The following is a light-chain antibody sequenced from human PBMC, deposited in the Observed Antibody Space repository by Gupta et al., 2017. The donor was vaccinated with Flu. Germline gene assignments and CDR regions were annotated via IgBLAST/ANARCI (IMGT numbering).Light chain of an antibody. V-gene: IGLV1-51*02. J-gene: IGLJ3*02. CDR1: SSNIGNNY. CDR3: GTWDSSLSAGV. Sequence: QSVLTQPPSVSAAPGQKVTISCSGSSSNIGNNYVSWYQQLPGAAPKLLIHEGNKRPSGIPDRFSGSKSGTSATLGITGLQTGDEADYYCGTWDSSLSAGVFGGGTKLTVL. CDR2: EGN.